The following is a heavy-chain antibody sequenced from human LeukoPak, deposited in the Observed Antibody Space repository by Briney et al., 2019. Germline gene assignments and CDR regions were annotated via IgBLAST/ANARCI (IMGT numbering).Heavy chain of an antibody. Sequence: GGPLRLSCVVSGFTFSNYWMSWVRQAPGKGLEWVATMRQDGGEIYYVDSVRGRFTISRDNAKNSLYLQMNSLRAEDTAMYYCARIMDLLGVHFDFWGQGTLVTVSS. V-gene: IGHV3-7*01. CDR1: GFTFSNYW. J-gene: IGHJ4*02. CDR2: MRQDGGEI. D-gene: IGHD2-8*01. CDR3: ARIMDLLGVHFDF.